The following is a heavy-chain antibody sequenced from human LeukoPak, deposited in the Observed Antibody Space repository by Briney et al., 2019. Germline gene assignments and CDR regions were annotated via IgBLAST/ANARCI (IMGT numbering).Heavy chain of an antibody. D-gene: IGHD3-22*01. J-gene: IGHJ3*02. CDR2: IVVGSGNS. CDR3: AAGRRRDSSGYFLPPWGAFDI. Sequence: SVKVSCKASGFTFTSSAMQWVRQARGQRLEWIGWIVVGSGNSNYAQKFQERVTITRDMSTSTAYMELSSLRSEDTAVYYCAAGRRRDSSGYFLPPWGAFDIWGQGTMVTVSS. CDR1: GFTFTSSA. V-gene: IGHV1-58*02.